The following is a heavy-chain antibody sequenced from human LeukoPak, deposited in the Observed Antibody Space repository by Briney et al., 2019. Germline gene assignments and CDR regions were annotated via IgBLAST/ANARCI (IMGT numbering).Heavy chain of an antibody. CDR2: IYSGGST. J-gene: IGHJ4*02. CDR1: GFTVSSNY. D-gene: IGHD4-17*01. CDR3: AREGPVTRGDYLYYFDY. Sequence: GGSLRLSCAASGFTVSSNYMSWVRQAPGKGLEWVSVIYSGGSTYYADSVKGRFTISRDNSKNTLYLQMNSLRAEDTAVYYCAREGPVTRGDYLYYFDYWGQGTLVTVSS. V-gene: IGHV3-53*01.